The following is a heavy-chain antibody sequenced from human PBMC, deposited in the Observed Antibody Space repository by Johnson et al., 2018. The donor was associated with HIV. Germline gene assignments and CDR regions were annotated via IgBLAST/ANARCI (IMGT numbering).Heavy chain of an antibody. CDR1: GFIFRTYG. V-gene: IGHV3-30*02. CDR3: ARVGYSSSWYLGAFDI. D-gene: IGHD6-13*01. J-gene: IGHJ3*02. Sequence: QVQLVESGGGVVQPGGTLRLSCAACGFIFRTYGMHWVRQAPGKGLEWVAFIRYDGSNKYYADSVKGRFTISRDNSKNTLYLQMNSLRAEDTAVYYCARVGYSSSWYLGAFDIWGQGTMVTVSS. CDR2: IRYDGSNK.